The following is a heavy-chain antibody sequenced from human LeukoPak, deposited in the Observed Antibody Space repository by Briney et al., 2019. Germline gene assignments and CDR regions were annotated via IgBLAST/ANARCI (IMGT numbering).Heavy chain of an antibody. CDR1: GFTFSSYG. J-gene: IGHJ6*02. CDR3: AKDWAPAAKYYYYGMDV. D-gene: IGHD2-2*01. V-gene: IGHV3-30*18. CDR2: ISYDGSNK. Sequence: GGSLRLSCAASGFTFSSYGMHWVRQAPGKGLEWVAVISYDGSNKDYADSVKGRFTISRDNSKNTLYRQMNSLRAEDTAVYYCAKDWAPAAKYYYYGMDVWGQGTTVTVSS.